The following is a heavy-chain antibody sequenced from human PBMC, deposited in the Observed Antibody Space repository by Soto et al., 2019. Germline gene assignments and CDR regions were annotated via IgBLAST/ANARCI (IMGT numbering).Heavy chain of an antibody. CDR3: AEGGIGAFDY. Sequence: EVQLLESGGGLVQPGGSLRLSCAASGFTFSSYAMSWVRQAPGKGLEWVSAISGSGSSTSYPDSVKGRFAISRDNSKNTLYLQMSSLRTDDTAVYYCAEGGIGAFDYWGQGTLVTVSS. CDR1: GFTFSSYA. D-gene: IGHD2-15*01. CDR2: ISGSGSST. J-gene: IGHJ4*02. V-gene: IGHV3-23*01.